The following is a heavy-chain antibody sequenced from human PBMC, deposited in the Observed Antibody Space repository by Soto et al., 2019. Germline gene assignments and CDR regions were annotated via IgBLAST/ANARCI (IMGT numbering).Heavy chain of an antibody. Sequence: SGPTLVNPTQTLTLTCIFSGFSLSVYGVRVIWFRQPPGETLEWLALIHWNDDKRYSPYLKSRLTITKNTSKNQVVLTLTNLDPLDTGTYFCAHTKDSSGFLTSWGQGILVTVSS. D-gene: IGHD3-22*01. CDR1: GFSLSVYGVR. J-gene: IGHJ5*02. CDR2: IHWNDDK. V-gene: IGHV2-5*01. CDR3: AHTKDSSGFLTS.